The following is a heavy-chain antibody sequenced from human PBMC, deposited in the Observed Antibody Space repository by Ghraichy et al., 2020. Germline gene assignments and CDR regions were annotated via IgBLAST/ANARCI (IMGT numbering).Heavy chain of an antibody. V-gene: IGHV3-30*18. J-gene: IGHJ4*02. D-gene: IGHD3-10*01. Sequence: LTCAASGFTFSSYGMHWVRQAPGKGLEWVAVISYDGSNKYYADSVKGRFTISRDNSKNTLYLQMNSLRAEDTAVYYCAKDLITMPSLGYYFDYWGQGTLVTVSS. CDR3: AKDLITMPSLGYYFDY. CDR1: GFTFSSYG. CDR2: ISYDGSNK.